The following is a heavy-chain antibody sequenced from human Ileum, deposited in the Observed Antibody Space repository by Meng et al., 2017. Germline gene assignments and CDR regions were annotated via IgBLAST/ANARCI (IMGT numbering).Heavy chain of an antibody. CDR2: VYYSGHT. Sequence: VQLEELRPGRLMPAQPLALTCTVCGDCVSSDNYYWSWIRQPQGKGLEWIGYVYYSGHTDCNPSLKSRLSISIDTSKNHFSLKLSSVTAADTAVYYCARTPLYSGSYYFDPWGQGALVTVSS. J-gene: IGHJ4*02. CDR3: ARTPLYSGSYYFDP. D-gene: IGHD1-26*01. CDR1: GDCVSSDNYY. V-gene: IGHV4-61*03.